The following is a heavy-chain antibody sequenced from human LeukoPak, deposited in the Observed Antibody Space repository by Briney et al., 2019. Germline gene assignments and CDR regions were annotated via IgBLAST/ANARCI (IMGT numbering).Heavy chain of an antibody. J-gene: IGHJ6*02. V-gene: IGHV3-9*01. CDR3: AKEKNGMDV. CDR2: ISWNSGSI. Sequence: GGSLRLSCAASGFTFDDYAMHWVRQAPGKGLEWVSGISWNSGSIGYADSVKGRFTISRDNAKNSLYLQMNSLRAEDTALYYCAKEKNGMDVWGQGTRSPSP. CDR1: GFTFDDYA.